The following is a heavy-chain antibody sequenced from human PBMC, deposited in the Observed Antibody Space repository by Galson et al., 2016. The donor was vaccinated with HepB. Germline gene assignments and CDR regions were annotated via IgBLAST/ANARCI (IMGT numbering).Heavy chain of an antibody. CDR1: GFIFNSYG. V-gene: IGHV3-30*18. J-gene: IGHJ4*02. CDR2: ISYDGSNK. Sequence: SLRLSCAASGFIFNSYGMHWVRQAPGKGLEWVAVISYDGSNKYYADSVKGRFTISRDNSKNTLYLQMNSLRAEDTALYYFAKDHGYFGSVSHHYWGKGTLGTVSS. D-gene: IGHD3-10*01. CDR3: AKDHGYFGSVSHHY.